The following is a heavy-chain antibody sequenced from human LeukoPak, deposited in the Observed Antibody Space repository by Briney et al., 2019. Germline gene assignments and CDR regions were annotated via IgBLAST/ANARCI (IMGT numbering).Heavy chain of an antibody. CDR1: GFTFSSYG. D-gene: IGHD6-13*01. CDR2: ISYDGSNK. CDR3: AKDRGSSSPVDY. J-gene: IGHJ4*02. V-gene: IGHV3-30*18. Sequence: GRSLRLSCAASGFTFSSYGMHWVRQAPGKGPEWVAVISYDGSNKYYADSVKGQFTISRDNSKNTLYLQMNSLRAEDTAVYYCAKDRGSSSPVDYWGQGTLVTVSS.